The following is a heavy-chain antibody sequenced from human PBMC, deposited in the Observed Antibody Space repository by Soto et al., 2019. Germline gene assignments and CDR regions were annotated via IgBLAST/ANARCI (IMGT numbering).Heavy chain of an antibody. J-gene: IGHJ4*02. D-gene: IGHD2-21*02. Sequence: QVQLVESGGGVVQPGRSLRLSCAASGFTFSSYGMHWVRQAPGKGLEWVAVISYDGSNKYYADSVKGRFTISRDNSKNALYLQMNSLRAEDTAVYYCAKDQCGGDCYYIDYWGQGALVTVFS. CDR3: AKDQCGGDCYYIDY. CDR2: ISYDGSNK. CDR1: GFTFSSYG. V-gene: IGHV3-30*18.